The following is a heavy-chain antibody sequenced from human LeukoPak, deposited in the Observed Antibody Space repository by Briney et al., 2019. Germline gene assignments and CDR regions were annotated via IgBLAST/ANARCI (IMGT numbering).Heavy chain of an antibody. CDR2: ISSSSTYI. V-gene: IGHV3-11*06. Sequence: GGSLTLSCAASGFTFSHYYMAWLRQAPGKGLEWVSYISSSSTYIKYAASVKGRFMISRDNDQNSLYLQMNSLRAEDTAVYYCARDPRYLGPFDYWGQGTLVTVSS. J-gene: IGHJ4*02. CDR3: ARDPRYLGPFDY. CDR1: GFTFSHYY. D-gene: IGHD3-9*01.